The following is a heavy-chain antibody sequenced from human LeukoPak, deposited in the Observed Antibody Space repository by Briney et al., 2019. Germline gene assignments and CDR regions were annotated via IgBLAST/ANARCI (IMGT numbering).Heavy chain of an antibody. J-gene: IGHJ4*02. CDR3: AKVGYGGTVDY. V-gene: IGHV3-23*01. D-gene: IGHD4-23*01. CDR1: GFTFSSYA. Sequence: PGGSLRLSCAASGFTFSSYAMSWVRQAPGKGLEWFSAISGSGGSTYYADSVEGRFTISRDNSKNTLYLQMNSLRAEDTALYYCAKVGYGGTVDYWGQGTLVTVSS. CDR2: ISGSGGST.